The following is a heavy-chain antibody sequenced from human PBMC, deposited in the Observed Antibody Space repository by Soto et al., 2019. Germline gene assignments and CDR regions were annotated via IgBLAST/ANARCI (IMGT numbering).Heavy chain of an antibody. CDR2: LNCNSGNT. Sequence: QAPGPGLAWMGWLNCNSGNTGYAQKFQGRVTMTRNTSVTTAYIDLSSLRSEDTAVYYCARGPWDDSSTYRIDYWGQGTLVTVSS. CDR3: ARGPWDDSSTYRIDY. J-gene: IGHJ4*02. V-gene: IGHV1-8*01. D-gene: IGHD3-22*01.